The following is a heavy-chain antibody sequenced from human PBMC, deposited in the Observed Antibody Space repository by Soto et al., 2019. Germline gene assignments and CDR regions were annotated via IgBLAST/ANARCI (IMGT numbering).Heavy chain of an antibody. D-gene: IGHD3-22*01. CDR3: AADPGYYYDSSGYYSPLH. CDR1: GGSISSGGYS. J-gene: IGHJ4*02. Sequence: PSETLSLTCAVSGGSISSGGYSWSWIRQPPGKGLEWIGYIYHSGSTYYNPSLKSRVTITRDMSTSTAYMELRSLRSEDTAVYYCAADPGYYYDSSGYYSPLHWGQGTLVTVSS. CDR2: IYHSGST. V-gene: IGHV4-30-2*01.